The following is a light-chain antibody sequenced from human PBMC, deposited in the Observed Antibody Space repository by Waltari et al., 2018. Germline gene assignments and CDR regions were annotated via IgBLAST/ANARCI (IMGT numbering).Light chain of an antibody. J-gene: IGLJ2*01. CDR3: QSYDTSLGVV. CDR1: WSNTRAGYD. CDR2: GVN. V-gene: IGLV1-40*01. Sequence: QSVLTQPPSVSGAPGQRVPIPCTGSWSNTRAGYDVQWYQQLPGEAPTLLVYGVNTRPPGVPDRFFGSKSGTSASLAIPGLQPEDEADYYCQSYDTSLGVVFGGGTKLTVL.